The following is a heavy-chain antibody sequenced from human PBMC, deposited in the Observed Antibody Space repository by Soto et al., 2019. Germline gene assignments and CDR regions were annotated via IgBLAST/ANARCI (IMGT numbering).Heavy chain of an antibody. V-gene: IGHV2-26*01. CDR3: ARIPGRFGASHFDF. J-gene: IGHJ4*02. CDR2: ILSDVEQ. CDR1: GFSLTNVQKG. Sequence: QVTLKESGPVLVQATETLTLTCNVSGFSLTNVQKGVAWIRQPPGKALEWLAHILSDVEQSYKSSLKKRLTTSQDTSKRQVVLVMTNVEPVDTAPYYCARIPGRFGASHFDFWGQGSSVIVSS. D-gene: IGHD3-10*01.